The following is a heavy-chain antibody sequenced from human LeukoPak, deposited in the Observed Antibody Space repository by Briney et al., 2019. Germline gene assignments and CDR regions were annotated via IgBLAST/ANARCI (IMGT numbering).Heavy chain of an antibody. V-gene: IGHV4-61*02. D-gene: IGHD3-22*01. CDR2: IYTSGST. CDR3: ARELGDSYYYDSSGHHRGDFDY. Sequence: SETLSLTCTVSGGSISSGSYYWSWIRQPAGKGLEWIGRIYTSGSTNYNPSLKSRVTISVDTSKNQFSLKLSSVTAADTAVYYCARELGDSYYYDSSGHHRGDFDYWGQGTLVTVSS. J-gene: IGHJ4*02. CDR1: GGSISSGSYY.